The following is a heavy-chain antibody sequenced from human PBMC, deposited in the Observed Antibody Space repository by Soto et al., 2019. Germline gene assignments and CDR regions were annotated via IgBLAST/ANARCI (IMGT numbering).Heavy chain of an antibody. CDR2: ISHTGSP. CDR3: ASQLESTTYFDY. V-gene: IGHV4-39*01. D-gene: IGHD1-1*01. Sequence: LQLQESGPGLVKPSETLSLTCTVSGGSISNSDYFWAWMRQPPEKGLEWVGTISHTGSPRYNPSLKSRVTISVDTSKNQFSLRLPSVTAADTAVFYCASQLESTTYFDYWGRGTLVTVSS. J-gene: IGHJ4*02. CDR1: GGSISNSDYF.